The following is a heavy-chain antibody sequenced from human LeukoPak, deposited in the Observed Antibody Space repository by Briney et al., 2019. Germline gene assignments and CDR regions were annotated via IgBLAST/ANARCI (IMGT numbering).Heavy chain of an antibody. V-gene: IGHV4-59*11. CDR2: IDHSGST. J-gene: IGHJ2*01. CDR1: GGSLSGHY. CDR3: ARVSGGPFPYWYFDL. Sequence: PSETLSLTCTVSGGSLSGHYWSWIRQPPGKGLEWIGYIDHSGSTNYNPSLKSPVTISVDTSKNQFSLKLSSVTAADTAVYYCARVSGGPFPYWYFDLWGRGTRLTVTA.